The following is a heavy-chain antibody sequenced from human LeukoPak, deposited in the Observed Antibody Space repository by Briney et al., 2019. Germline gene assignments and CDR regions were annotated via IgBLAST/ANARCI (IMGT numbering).Heavy chain of an antibody. CDR3: ARRYCSSTSCHTDYYYYYMDV. Sequence: GXSLRLSCAASGFTFSSYWMHWVRQAPGKGLVWVSRINSDGSSTIYADSVKGLFTISRDNAKNTLYLQMNSLRAEDTAVYYCARRYCSSTSCHTDYYYYYMDVWGKGTTVTVSS. CDR1: GFTFSSYW. CDR2: INSDGSST. D-gene: IGHD2-2*01. V-gene: IGHV3-74*01. J-gene: IGHJ6*03.